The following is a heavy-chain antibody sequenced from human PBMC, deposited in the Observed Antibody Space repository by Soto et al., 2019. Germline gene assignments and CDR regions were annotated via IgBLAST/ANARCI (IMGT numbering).Heavy chain of an antibody. CDR2: ISAYNGNT. CDR3: ARDGIGSGAAGYDY. V-gene: IGHV1-18*01. Sequence: ASVKGSCKASGYTFTSYGSSWVRQTTGQGLEWMGWISAYNGNTNYAQKLQGRVTMTTDTSTSTAYMELRSLRSDDTAVYYCARDGIGSGAAGYDYWGQGTLVTVSS. CDR1: GYTFTSYG. D-gene: IGHD6-19*01. J-gene: IGHJ4*02.